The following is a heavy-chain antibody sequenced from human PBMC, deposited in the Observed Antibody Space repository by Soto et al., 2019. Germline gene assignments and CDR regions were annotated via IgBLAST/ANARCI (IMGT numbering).Heavy chain of an antibody. CDR2: INVGDDKT. J-gene: IGHJ4*02. V-gene: IGHV1-3*01. CDR3: ARAKYVYIWGSYHPFDQ. Sequence: QVQLVQSGAEVKKPGPSVRLSCKVSEKSFDNFAVHWVRQTPGQRPEWMGRINVGDDKTKYSEKFQGRVIVSYDTSATTAYMELRALSSEDTAVYYCARAKYVYIWGSYHPFDQWAQGAQVTVAS. D-gene: IGHD3-16*02. CDR1: EKSFDNFA.